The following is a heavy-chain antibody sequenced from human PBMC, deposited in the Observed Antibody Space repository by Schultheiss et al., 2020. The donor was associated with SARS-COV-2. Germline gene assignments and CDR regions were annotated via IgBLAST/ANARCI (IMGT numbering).Heavy chain of an antibody. D-gene: IGHD2-21*02. CDR2: IIPIFGTA. J-gene: IGHJ5*02. V-gene: IGHV1-8*02. CDR1: GYTFTSYG. CDR3: AVPAASPGAGIPGWFDP. Sequence: ASVKVSCKASGYTFTSYGISWVRQAPGQGLEWMGGIIPIFGTANYAQKFQGRVTMTRNTSISTAYMELSSLRSEDTAVYYCAVPAASPGAGIPGWFDPWGQGTLVTVSS.